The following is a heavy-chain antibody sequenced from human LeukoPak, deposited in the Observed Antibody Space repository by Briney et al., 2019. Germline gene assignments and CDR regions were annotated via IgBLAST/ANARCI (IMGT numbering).Heavy chain of an antibody. CDR3: VIGYYYHY. CDR2: INHSGST. J-gene: IGHJ4*02. V-gene: IGHV4-34*01. CDR1: GGSFSGYY. Sequence: SSETLSLTCAVYGGSFSGYYWSWIRQPPGKGLEWIGEINHSGSTNYNPSLKGRVTISVDTSKNQFSLKLSSVTAADTAVYYCVIGYYYHYWGQGTLVTVSS.